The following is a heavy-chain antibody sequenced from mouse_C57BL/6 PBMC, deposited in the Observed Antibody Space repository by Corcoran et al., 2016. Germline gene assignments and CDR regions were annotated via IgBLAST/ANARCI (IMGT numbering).Heavy chain of an antibody. J-gene: IGHJ2*01. CDR2: IFWDDDK. Sequence: QVTLKESGPGILQSSQTLNLTCSFSGFSLRTTGMGVSWIRQPSGKGLEWLAHIFWDDDKRYSPSLKSRFTISKDTSRNQVFLKITSVDTADTATYYCVRRAGTSNFDYWGQGTTLTVSS. CDR1: GFSLRTTGMG. CDR3: VRRAGTSNFDY. D-gene: IGHD4-1*01. V-gene: IGHV8-12*01.